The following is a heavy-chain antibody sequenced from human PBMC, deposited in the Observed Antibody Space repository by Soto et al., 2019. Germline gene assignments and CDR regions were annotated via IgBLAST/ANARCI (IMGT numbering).Heavy chain of an antibody. CDR1: GLTFDDYA. Sequence: GGSLRLSCAASGLTFDDYAMHWVRQAPGKGLEWVSGISWSSGIIDYADSVKGRFTISRDNAKNSLYLQMNSLRPDDTALYYCLKDTRYCGSTTCYTFDSWGQGALVTVSS. V-gene: IGHV3-9*01. CDR2: ISWSSGII. D-gene: IGHD2-2*02. J-gene: IGHJ4*02. CDR3: LKDTRYCGSTTCYTFDS.